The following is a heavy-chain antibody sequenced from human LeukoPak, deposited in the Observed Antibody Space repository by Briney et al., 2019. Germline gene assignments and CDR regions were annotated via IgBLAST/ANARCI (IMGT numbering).Heavy chain of an antibody. CDR1: GFTFSTYG. CDR3: AKDMRTTSWYGIDY. D-gene: IGHD6-13*01. Sequence: PGRSLRLSCTASGFTFSTYGMHWVRQAPGKGLEWVAVISYDGNNKYYADSTKGRFTISRDNSKNTLYLQMSSLRAEDTAVHYCAKDMRTTSWYGIDYWGQGTLVTVSS. V-gene: IGHV3-30*18. J-gene: IGHJ4*02. CDR2: ISYDGNNK.